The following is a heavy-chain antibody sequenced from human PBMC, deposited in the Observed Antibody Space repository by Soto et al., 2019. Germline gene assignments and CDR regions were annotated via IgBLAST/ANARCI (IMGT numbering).Heavy chain of an antibody. J-gene: IGHJ4*02. V-gene: IGHV4-34*01. CDR2: INHSGST. D-gene: IGHD1-7*01. Sequence: SETLSLTCAVYGGSFSGYYWSWIRQPPGKGLEWIGEINHSGSTNYNPSLKSRVTISVDTSKNQFSLKLSSVTAADTAVYYCARGITGTTHYFDYWGQGTLVTVPQ. CDR3: ARGITGTTHYFDY. CDR1: GGSFSGYY.